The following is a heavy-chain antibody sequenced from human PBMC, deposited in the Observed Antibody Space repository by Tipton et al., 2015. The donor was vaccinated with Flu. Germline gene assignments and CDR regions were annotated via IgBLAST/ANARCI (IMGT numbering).Heavy chain of an antibody. CDR3: AKEGGDGYYYDSSGYFDY. V-gene: IGHV3-23*01. CDR2: ISGSGGST. Sequence: SLRLSCAASGFTFSSYAMSWVRQAPGKGLEWVSAISGSGGSTYYADSVKGRFTISRDNSKNTLYLQMNSLRAEDTAVYYCAKEGGDGYYYDSSGYFDYWGQGTLVTVSS. CDR1: GFTFSSYA. J-gene: IGHJ4*02. D-gene: IGHD3-22*01.